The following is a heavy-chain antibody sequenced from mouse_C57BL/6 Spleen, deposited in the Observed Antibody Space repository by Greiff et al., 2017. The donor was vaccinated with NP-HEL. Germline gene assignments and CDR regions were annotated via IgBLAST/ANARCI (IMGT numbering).Heavy chain of an antibody. D-gene: IGHD1-1*01. CDR2: IHPNSGST. Sequence: VQLQQPGAELVKPGASVKLSCKASGYTFTSYWMHWVKQRPGQGLEWIGMIHPNSGSTNYNEKFKSKATLTVDKSSSTAYMQLSSLTSEDSAVYDCARTTTVVARYFDVWGTGTTVTVSS. CDR3: ARTTTVVARYFDV. V-gene: IGHV1-64*01. J-gene: IGHJ1*03. CDR1: GYTFTSYW.